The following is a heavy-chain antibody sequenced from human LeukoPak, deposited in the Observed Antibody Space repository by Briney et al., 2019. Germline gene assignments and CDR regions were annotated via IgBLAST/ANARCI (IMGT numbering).Heavy chain of an antibody. J-gene: IGHJ4*02. CDR2: IKQDGSEK. Sequence: GGSLRLSCAASGFTFSSYWMSWVRQAPGKGLEWVANIKQDGSEKYYVDSVKGRFTISRDNAKNSLYLQMNSLRAEDTAVYYCATSSWSPVYGGYVAFDYWGQGTLVTVSS. CDR1: GFTFSSYW. V-gene: IGHV3-7*01. CDR3: ATSSWSPVYGGYVAFDY. D-gene: IGHD5-12*01.